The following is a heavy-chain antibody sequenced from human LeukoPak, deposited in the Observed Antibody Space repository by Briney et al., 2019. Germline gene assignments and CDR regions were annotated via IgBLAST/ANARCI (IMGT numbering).Heavy chain of an antibody. CDR3: AKDRTYYGSGSYYKDY. J-gene: IGHJ4*02. CDR1: GFTFSSYA. Sequence: GGSLRLSCAASGFTFSSYAMHWVRQAPGKGLEWVAVISYDGSNKYYADSVKGRFTISRDNSKNTLYLQMNSLRAEDTAVYYCAKDRTYYGSGSYYKDYWGQGTLVTVSS. D-gene: IGHD3-10*01. V-gene: IGHV3-30-3*01. CDR2: ISYDGSNK.